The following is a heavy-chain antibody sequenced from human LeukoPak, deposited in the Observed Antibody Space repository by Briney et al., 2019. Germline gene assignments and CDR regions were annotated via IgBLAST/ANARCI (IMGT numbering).Heavy chain of an antibody. CDR1: GFTFSSYA. D-gene: IGHD4-17*01. J-gene: IGHJ4*02. V-gene: IGHV4-38-2*01. CDR2: IYHSGNI. CDR3: ARQDYNDSYFDN. Sequence: PGGSLRLSCAASGFTFSSYAMSWVRQAPGKGLEWIGSIYHSGNIYYNPSLKSRVTISVDTSKNQFSLKLSSVTAADTAVYYCARQDYNDSYFDNWGQGTLVIVSS.